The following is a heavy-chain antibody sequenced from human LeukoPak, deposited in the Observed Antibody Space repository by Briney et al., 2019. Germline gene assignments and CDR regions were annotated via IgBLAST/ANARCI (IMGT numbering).Heavy chain of an antibody. J-gene: IGHJ6*02. Sequence: SETLSLTCTVSGGSISSYYWSWIRQPPGKGLEWIGHIYYSGSTNYNTSLKSRVTISLDTSKKQFSLKLRPVTAPDTAVYYCATQYCYGSGSYWPYYYYGMDVWGQGTTVSVSS. CDR3: ATQYCYGSGSYWPYYYYGMDV. CDR2: IYYSGST. D-gene: IGHD3-10*01. V-gene: IGHV4-59*08. CDR1: GGSISSYY.